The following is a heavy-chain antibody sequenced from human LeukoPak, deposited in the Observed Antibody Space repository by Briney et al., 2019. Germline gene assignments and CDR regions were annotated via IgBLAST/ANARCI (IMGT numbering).Heavy chain of an antibody. CDR1: GGSISSGSYY. CDR2: LYYSGST. J-gene: IGHJ4*02. Sequence: SETLSLTCTVSGGSISSGSYYWGWIRQPPGKGLEWIGSLYYSGSTYYNPSLKSRVTISVDTSKNQFSLKLRSVTAADTAVYYCARSGSGYLRYYFDYWGQGTLVTVS. D-gene: IGHD5-12*01. V-gene: IGHV4-39*07. CDR3: ARSGSGYLRYYFDY.